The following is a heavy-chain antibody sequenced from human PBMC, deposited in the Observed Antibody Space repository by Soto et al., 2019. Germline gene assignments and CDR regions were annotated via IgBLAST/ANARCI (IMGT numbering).Heavy chain of an antibody. CDR1: GFTFSSYW. D-gene: IGHD3-10*01. CDR2: IDEYGSTI. CDR3: TRDIGGKGAY. Sequence: GGSLRLACAASGFTFSSYWMHWVRQVPGKGLLWVSRIDEYGSTINYADSVKGRFTISRDNARNTLYLEMNSLRAEDTALYYCTRDIGGKGAYWGPGTLVTVSS. J-gene: IGHJ4*02. V-gene: IGHV3-74*01.